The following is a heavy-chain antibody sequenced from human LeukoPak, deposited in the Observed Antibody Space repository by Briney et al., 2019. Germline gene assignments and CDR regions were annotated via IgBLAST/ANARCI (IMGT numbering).Heavy chain of an antibody. CDR2: IYYSGST. Sequence: NPSETLSLTCTVSGGSISSYYWSWIRQPPGKGLEWIGYIYYSGSTNYNPSLKSRVTISVDTSKNQFSLKLSSVTAADTAVYYCARGDSSSWYDYWGQGTLVTVSS. CDR1: GGSISSYY. J-gene: IGHJ4*02. V-gene: IGHV4-59*01. D-gene: IGHD6-13*01. CDR3: ARGDSSSWYDY.